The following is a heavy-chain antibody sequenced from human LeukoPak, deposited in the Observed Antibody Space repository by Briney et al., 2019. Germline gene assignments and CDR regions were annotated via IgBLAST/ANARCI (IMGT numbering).Heavy chain of an antibody. J-gene: IGHJ4*02. CDR1: GFTFSNYW. V-gene: IGHV3-7*01. CDR2: IKKDGSEK. D-gene: IGHD5-24*01. Sequence: GGSLRLSCAASGFTFSNYWMNWVRQAPGKGLEWVANIKKDGSEKYYLDSVKGRFTISRDNAKNSLDLQMNSLRAEDTAVYYCATKSRRDGYDYWSQGTLVTVAS. CDR3: ATKSRRDGYDY.